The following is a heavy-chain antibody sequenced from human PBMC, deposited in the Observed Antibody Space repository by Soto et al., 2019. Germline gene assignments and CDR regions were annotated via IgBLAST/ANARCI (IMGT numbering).Heavy chain of an antibody. J-gene: IGHJ4*02. D-gene: IGHD3-22*01. CDR1: GYTLTELS. V-gene: IGHV1-24*01. CDR3: ATIRVYYDSSGYYVXYXFDY. Sequence: ASVKVSCKVSGYTLTELSMHWVRQAPGKGHERMGGFDPEDGETIYAQKFQGRVTMTEDTSTDTAYMELSSLRSEDMAVYYCATIRVYYDSSGYYVXYXFDYWAQGTLVTVSS. CDR2: FDPEDGET.